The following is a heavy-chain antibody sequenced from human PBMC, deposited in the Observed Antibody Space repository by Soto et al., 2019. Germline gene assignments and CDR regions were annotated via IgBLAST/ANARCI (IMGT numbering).Heavy chain of an antibody. CDR2: INAGNGNT. CDR1: GYTFTSYA. D-gene: IGHD3-22*01. J-gene: IGHJ4*02. Sequence: RASVKVSCKASGYTFTSYAMHWVRQAPGQRLEWMGWINAGNGNTKYSQKFQGRVTITRDTSASTAYMELSSLRSEDTAVYYCARLTYDSSGYYYFDYWGQGTLVTVSS. CDR3: ARLTYDSSGYYYFDY. V-gene: IGHV1-3*01.